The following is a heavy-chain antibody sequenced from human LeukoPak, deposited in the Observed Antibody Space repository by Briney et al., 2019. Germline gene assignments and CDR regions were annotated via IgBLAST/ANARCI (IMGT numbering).Heavy chain of an antibody. CDR3: ASGTPPPVHIVVVTGRLDALYI. J-gene: IGHJ3*02. CDR2: IYYCGRT. Sequence: AETVSLMCTLSGRFIRSYYGRWIRQPPGKGGEWLGYIYYCGRTNFNPPLKSRVTPPVDTSKNQFVLKLSAVTPPATPGIYFASGTPPPVHIVVVTGRLDALYIWGQGTMVTVSS. CDR1: GRFIRSYY. V-gene: IGHV4-59*08. D-gene: IGHD2-21*02.